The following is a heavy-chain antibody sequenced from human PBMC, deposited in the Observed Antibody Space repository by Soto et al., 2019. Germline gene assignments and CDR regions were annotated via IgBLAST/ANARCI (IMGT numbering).Heavy chain of an antibody. CDR2: ISYDGSNK. D-gene: IGHD3-22*01. Sequence: GGSLRLSCAASGFTFSSYGMHWVRQAPGKGLEWVAVISYDGSNKYYADSVKGRFTISRDNSKNTLYLQMNSLRAEDTAVYYCAKIPHDYDQSDYWGQGTLVTVSS. CDR1: GFTFSSYG. V-gene: IGHV3-30*18. CDR3: AKIPHDYDQSDY. J-gene: IGHJ4*02.